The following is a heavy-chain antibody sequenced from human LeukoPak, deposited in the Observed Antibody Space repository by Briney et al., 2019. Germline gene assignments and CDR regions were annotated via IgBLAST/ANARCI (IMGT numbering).Heavy chain of an antibody. Sequence: GGSLRLSCAASGFTFSNYNMNWVRQAPGKGLEWVSSISTSSSYIYYADSVKGRFTISRDNAKNSLSLQMNSLRDEDTAVYYCARDMYYGDYEIDYWGQGTLVTVSS. D-gene: IGHD4-17*01. CDR3: ARDMYYGDYEIDY. J-gene: IGHJ4*02. V-gene: IGHV3-21*01. CDR1: GFTFSNYN. CDR2: ISTSSSYI.